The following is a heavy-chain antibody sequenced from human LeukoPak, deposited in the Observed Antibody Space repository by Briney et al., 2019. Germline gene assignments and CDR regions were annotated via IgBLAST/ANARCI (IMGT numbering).Heavy chain of an antibody. D-gene: IGHD3-10*01. V-gene: IGHV3-33*06. J-gene: IGHJ4*02. CDR1: GFTFSSYG. Sequence: GGSLRLSCAASGFTFSSYGMHWVRQAPGKGLEWVAVIWYDGSNKYYADSVKGRFTISRDNSKNTLYLQMNSLRAEDTAVYYCAKSRVYGSGSYPSHYWGQGTLVTVSS. CDR3: AKSRVYGSGSYPSHY. CDR2: IWYDGSNK.